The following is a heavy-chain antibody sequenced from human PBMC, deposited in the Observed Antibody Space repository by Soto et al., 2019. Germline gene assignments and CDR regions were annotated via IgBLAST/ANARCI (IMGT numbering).Heavy chain of an antibody. V-gene: IGHV1-69*13. CDR2: IIPIFGTA. CDR3: ARGKSAAGISDWFDP. Sequence: ASVKVSCKASGGTFSSYAISWVRQAPGQGLEWVGGIIPIFGTANYAQKFQGRVTITADESTSTAYMELSSLRSEDTAVYYCARGKSAAGISDWFDPWGQGTLVTVS. J-gene: IGHJ5*02. D-gene: IGHD6-13*01. CDR1: GGTFSSYA.